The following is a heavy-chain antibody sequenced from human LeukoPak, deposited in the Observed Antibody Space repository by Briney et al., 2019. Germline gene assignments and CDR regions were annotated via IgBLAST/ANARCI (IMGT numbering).Heavy chain of an antibody. CDR3: ARDTCSGGSCYHYYYYYGMDV. CDR2: MNPNSGNT. V-gene: IGHV1-8*01. D-gene: IGHD2-15*01. CDR1: GYTFTRYD. Sequence: ASVKVSCKASGYTFTRYDINWVRQATGQGLEWMGWMNPNSGNTGYAQKFQGRVTMTRNTSISTAYMELSSLRSEDTAVYYCARDTCSGGSCYHYYYYYGMDVWGQGTTVTVSS. J-gene: IGHJ6*02.